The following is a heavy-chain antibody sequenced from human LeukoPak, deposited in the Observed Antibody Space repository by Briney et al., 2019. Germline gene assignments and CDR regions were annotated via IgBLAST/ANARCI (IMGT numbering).Heavy chain of an antibody. CDR2: ISYDGSNK. CDR1: GFTFSSYG. J-gene: IGHJ3*02. Sequence: GGSLRLSCAASGFTFSSYGMHWVRQAPGKGLEWVAVISYDGSNKYYADSVKGRFTISRDNSKNTLYLQMNSLRAEDTAVYYCAKDRSGYDFAFDIWGQGTMVTVSS. CDR3: AKDRSGYDFAFDI. V-gene: IGHV3-30*19. D-gene: IGHD5-12*01.